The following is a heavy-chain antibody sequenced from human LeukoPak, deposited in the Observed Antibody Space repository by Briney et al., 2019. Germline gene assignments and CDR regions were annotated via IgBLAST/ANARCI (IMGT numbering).Heavy chain of an antibody. CDR3: ARGYNGYGDFDGFDI. CDR2: IYSGGST. D-gene: IGHD4-17*01. V-gene: IGHV3-66*02. J-gene: IGHJ3*02. CDR1: GFTVSSNY. Sequence: SGGSLRLSCAASGFTVSSNYMSWVRQAPGKGLEWVSVIYSGGSTYYADSVKGRFTISRDNSKNTLYLQMNSLRAEDTAVYYCARGYNGYGDFDGFDIWGQGTMVTVSS.